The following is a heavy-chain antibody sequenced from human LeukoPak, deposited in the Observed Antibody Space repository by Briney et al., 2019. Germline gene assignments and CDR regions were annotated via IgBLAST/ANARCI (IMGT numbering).Heavy chain of an antibody. J-gene: IGHJ4*02. CDR3: AREGTMVRGVTLDY. CDR2: ISSSSSYI. D-gene: IGHD3-10*01. V-gene: IGHV3-21*01. CDR1: GFTFSSYS. Sequence: GGSLRLSCAASGFTFSSYSMNWVRQAPGKGLEWVSSISSSSSYIYYADSVKGRFTISRDNAKNSLYLQMNSLRAEDTAVYNCAREGTMVRGVTLDYWGQGTLVTVSS.